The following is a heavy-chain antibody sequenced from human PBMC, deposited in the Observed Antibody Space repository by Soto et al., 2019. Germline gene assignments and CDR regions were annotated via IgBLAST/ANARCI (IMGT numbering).Heavy chain of an antibody. J-gene: IGHJ4*02. Sequence: GGSLRLSCAASGFTFTGSAMHWVRQASGKGLEWVGRIRDRSNNYATAYAASVKGRFTISRDDSKNTTYLQMNSLRGEDTAVYYCAKGRGSGWAWYFDNWGQGTLVTVSS. CDR2: IRDRSNNYAT. V-gene: IGHV3-73*01. D-gene: IGHD6-19*01. CDR3: AKGRGSGWAWYFDN. CDR1: GFTFTGSA.